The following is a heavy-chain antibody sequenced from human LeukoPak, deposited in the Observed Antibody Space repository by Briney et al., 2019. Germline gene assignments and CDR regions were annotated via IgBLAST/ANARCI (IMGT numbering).Heavy chain of an antibody. D-gene: IGHD2-15*01. V-gene: IGHV1-18*04. CDR2: ISAYNGNT. CDR3: ARDIRDIVVVVAATDTQFDY. Sequence: GASVKVSCKASGYTFTSYGISWVRQAPGQGLEWTGWISAYNGNTNYAQKLQGRVTMTTDTSTSTAYMELRSLRSDDTAVYYCARDIRDIVVVVAATDTQFDYWGQGTLVTVSS. J-gene: IGHJ4*02. CDR1: GYTFTSYG.